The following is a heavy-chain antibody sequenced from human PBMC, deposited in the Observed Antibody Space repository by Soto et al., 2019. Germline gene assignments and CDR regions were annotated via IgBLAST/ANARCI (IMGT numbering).Heavy chain of an antibody. V-gene: IGHV3-7*01. J-gene: IGHJ6*03. D-gene: IGHD3-3*01. CDR2: IKQDGSEK. CDR1: GFTFSSYW. CDR3: ARDNRYYDFWSGSPDYMDV. Sequence: GGSLRLSCAASGFTFSSYWMSWVRQAPGKGLEWVANIKQDGSEKYYVDSVKGRFTISRDNAKNSLYLQMNSLRGEDTAVYYCARDNRYYDFWSGSPDYMDVWGKGTTVTVSS.